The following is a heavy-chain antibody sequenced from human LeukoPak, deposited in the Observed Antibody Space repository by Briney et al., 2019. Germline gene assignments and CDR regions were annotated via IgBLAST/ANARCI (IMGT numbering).Heavy chain of an antibody. D-gene: IGHD4-23*01. CDR3: ARGYDSGGGVGMDV. CDR1: GGSFSGYY. CDR2: INHSGST. Sequence: SETLSLTCAVYGGSFSGYYWSWIRQPPGKGLEWIGEINHSGSTNYNPSLKSRVTISVDTSKNQFSLKLSSVTAADTAVYYCARGYDSGGGVGMDVWGQGTTVTVSS. V-gene: IGHV4-34*01. J-gene: IGHJ6*02.